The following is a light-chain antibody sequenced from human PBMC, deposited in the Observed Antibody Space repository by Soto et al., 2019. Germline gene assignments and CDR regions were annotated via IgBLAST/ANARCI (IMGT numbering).Light chain of an antibody. CDR1: QGISNY. Sequence: DIQMTQSPSSLSASVGDRVTITCRASQGISNYLAWYQQKPGKVPKHLIYATSTLQSRVPSRFSGSGAGKDFTLTISSLQPEDVATYYCQKYNGAPWTFGQGNKVEIK. J-gene: IGKJ1*01. CDR3: QKYNGAPWT. V-gene: IGKV1-27*01. CDR2: ATS.